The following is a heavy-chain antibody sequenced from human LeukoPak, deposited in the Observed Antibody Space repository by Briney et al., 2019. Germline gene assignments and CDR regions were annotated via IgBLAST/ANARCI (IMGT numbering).Heavy chain of an antibody. Sequence: QSGGSLRLSCAASGFTFSSYAMSWVRQAPGKGLEWVSAISGSGGSTYYADSVKGRFTISRDNSKNTLYLQMNSLRAEDTAVYYCAKYPLKNYYDSSGYYYFDYWGQGTLVTVSS. CDR2: ISGSGGST. CDR1: GFTFSSYA. CDR3: AKYPLKNYYDSSGYYYFDY. J-gene: IGHJ4*02. D-gene: IGHD3-22*01. V-gene: IGHV3-23*01.